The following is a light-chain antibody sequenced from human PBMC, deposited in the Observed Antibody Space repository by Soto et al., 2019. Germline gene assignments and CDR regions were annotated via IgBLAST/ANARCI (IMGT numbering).Light chain of an antibody. CDR2: DAS. V-gene: IGKV3-11*01. J-gene: IGKJ5*01. CDR3: QQRSNWPPIT. CDR1: KSVSSY. Sequence: EVVLTQSPGTLSLSPGERSTLSCRSSKSVSSYLAWYQQKPGQAPRLLIYDASNRATGIPVRFSGSGSGTDFTLTISSLEPEDFAVYYCQQRSNWPPITFGHGTRLEIK.